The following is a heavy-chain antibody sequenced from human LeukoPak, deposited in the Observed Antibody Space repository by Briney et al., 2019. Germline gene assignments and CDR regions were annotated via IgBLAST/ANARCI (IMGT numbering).Heavy chain of an antibody. J-gene: IGHJ4*02. CDR1: GFTFSSYA. D-gene: IGHD2-2*01. Sequence: PGGSLRLSCAASGFTFSSYAMSWVRQAPGKGLEWVSAISGSGGSTYYADSVKGRFTISRDNSKNTLYLQMNSLRAEDTAVYYCARKGSTSRTGENYFDYWGQGTLVTVSS. CDR2: ISGSGGST. CDR3: ARKGSTSRTGENYFDY. V-gene: IGHV3-23*01.